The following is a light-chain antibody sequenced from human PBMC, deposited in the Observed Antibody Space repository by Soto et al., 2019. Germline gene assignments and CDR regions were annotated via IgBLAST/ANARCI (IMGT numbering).Light chain of an antibody. V-gene: IGKV3-15*01. Sequence: EVVMTQSPATLSVSPGERATLSCRASQSVGTKLGWYQQRPGQAPRLLIYGASTRATGVPARFSGSGSGTEFTLTISSLQSQDSAIYYCHQYDNWFPFNFGQGTRLEIK. J-gene: IGKJ5*01. CDR1: QSVGTK. CDR3: HQYDNWFPFN. CDR2: GAS.